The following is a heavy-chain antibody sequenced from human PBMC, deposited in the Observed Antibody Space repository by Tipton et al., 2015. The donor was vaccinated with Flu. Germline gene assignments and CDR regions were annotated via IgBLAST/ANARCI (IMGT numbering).Heavy chain of an antibody. CDR2: IYYSGST. Sequence: TLSLTCTVSGGSISSYYWSWIRQPPGKGLEWIGYIYYSGSTNYNPSLKSRFTISVDTSKNQFSLKLSSVTAADTAGYYCARVSSSSSWSQDWYFDLWGRGTLVTVSS. CDR1: GGSISSYY. CDR3: ARVSSSSSWSQDWYFDL. D-gene: IGHD6-13*01. J-gene: IGHJ2*01. V-gene: IGHV4-59*01.